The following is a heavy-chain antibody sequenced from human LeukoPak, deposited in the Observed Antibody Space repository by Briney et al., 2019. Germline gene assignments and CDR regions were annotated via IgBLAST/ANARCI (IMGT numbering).Heavy chain of an antibody. CDR2: MNPNSGYT. J-gene: IGHJ4*02. CDR1: GYTFTTYD. CDR3: ARVVGSIVY. D-gene: IGHD1-26*01. V-gene: IGHV1-8*03. Sequence: ASVNVSCKASGYTFTTYDINWVRQATGQGLEWMGWMNPNSGYTGYAQKFQGRVTITRDTSISTAYMELSSLRSEDTAVYYCARVVGSIVYWGEGTLVTVSS.